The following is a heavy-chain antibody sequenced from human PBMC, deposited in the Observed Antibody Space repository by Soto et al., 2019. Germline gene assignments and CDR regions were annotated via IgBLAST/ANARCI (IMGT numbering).Heavy chain of an antibody. CDR3: ARDQVDFWSGYYSHYGMDV. CDR1: GFTFISYG. CDR2: IWYDGSNK. V-gene: IGHV3-33*01. Sequence: GGSLRLSCAASGFTFISYGMHWVRQAPGKGLEWVAVIWYDGSNKYYADSVKGRFTISRDNSKNTLYLQMNSLRAEDTAVYYCARDQVDFWSGYYSHYGMDVWGQGTTVTVSS. J-gene: IGHJ6*02. D-gene: IGHD3-3*01.